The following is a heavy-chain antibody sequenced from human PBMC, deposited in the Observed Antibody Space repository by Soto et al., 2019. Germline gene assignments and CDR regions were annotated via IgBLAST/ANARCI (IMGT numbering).Heavy chain of an antibody. CDR1: GFTFSSYA. V-gene: IGHV3-30-3*01. CDR3: AREALPVAGPFDY. Sequence: QVQLVESGGGVVQPGRSLRLSCAASGFTFSSYAMHWVRQAPGKGLEWVAVISYDGSNKYYADSVKGRFTISRDNAKNTLYLQMNSLRAEDTAVYYCAREALPVAGPFDYWGQGTLVTVSS. J-gene: IGHJ4*02. CDR2: ISYDGSNK. D-gene: IGHD6-19*01.